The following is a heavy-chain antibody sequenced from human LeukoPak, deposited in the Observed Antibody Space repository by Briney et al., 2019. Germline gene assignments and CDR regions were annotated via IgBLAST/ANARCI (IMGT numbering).Heavy chain of an antibody. CDR2: IYTSGST. J-gene: IGHJ4*02. CDR3: ARSSWDLPGLNYFDY. Sequence: PSETLSLTCTVSGGSISSYYWSWIRLPAGKGLEWIGRIYTSGSTNYNPSLKSRVTMSVDTSKNQFSLKLSSVTAADTAVYYCARSSWDLPGLNYFDYWGQGTLVTVSS. V-gene: IGHV4-4*07. D-gene: IGHD1-26*01. CDR1: GGSISSYY.